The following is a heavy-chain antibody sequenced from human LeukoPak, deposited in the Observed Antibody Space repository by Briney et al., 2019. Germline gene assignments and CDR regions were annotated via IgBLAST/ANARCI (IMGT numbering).Heavy chain of an antibody. CDR1: GYTFTCYY. CDR3: ARDYRGSYPPGYFDY. CDR2: INPNSGGT. Sequence: GASVKVSCKASGYTFTCYYMHWVRQAPGQGLEWMGWINPNSGGTSYAQKFQGRVTMTRDTSISTAYMELSRLRSDDTAVYYCARDYRGSYPPGYFDYWGQGTLVTVSS. D-gene: IGHD3-16*02. V-gene: IGHV1-2*02. J-gene: IGHJ4*02.